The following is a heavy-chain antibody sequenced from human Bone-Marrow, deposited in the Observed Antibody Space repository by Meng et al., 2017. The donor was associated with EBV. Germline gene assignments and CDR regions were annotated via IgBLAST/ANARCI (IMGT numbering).Heavy chain of an antibody. D-gene: IGHD3-10*01. Sequence: QVVQSGGEVQKPWASVRVSCKTSGYTFSSFTLNWVRQVPGQGFEWVGWIHGYSANTHYAQKFHGRVNMSTDTSTDTSYMELKNLRPDDTAIYYCVRFSNYVLDHWGQGTLVTVSS. CDR2: IHGYSANT. CDR1: GYTFSSFT. J-gene: IGHJ4*02. V-gene: IGHV1-18*01. CDR3: VRFSNYVLDH.